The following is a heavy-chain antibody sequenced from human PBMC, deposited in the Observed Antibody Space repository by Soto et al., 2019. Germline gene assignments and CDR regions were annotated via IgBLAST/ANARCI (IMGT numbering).Heavy chain of an antibody. CDR2: ISYDGSNK. D-gene: IGHD4-17*01. CDR1: GFTFSSYA. V-gene: IGHV3-30-3*01. J-gene: IGHJ4*02. Sequence: QVQLVESGGGVVQPGRSLRLSCAASGFTFSSYAMHWVSQAPGKGLEWVAVISYDGSNKYYADSVKGRFTISRDNSKNSLYLQMNSLRAEDTAVYYCAREPDYGGNSLFDYWGQGTLVTVSS. CDR3: AREPDYGGNSLFDY.